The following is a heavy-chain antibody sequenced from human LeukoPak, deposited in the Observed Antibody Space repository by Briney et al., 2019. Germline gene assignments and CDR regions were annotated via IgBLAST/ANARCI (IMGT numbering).Heavy chain of an antibody. Sequence: ASVTVSCKASGYTFTGYYIHWVRQAPGQGLEWLGWINPNSGGINSAQKFQGRVTMTRDTSISTAYMELSRLRSDDTAVYYCARTATLFGYFDYWGQGTLVTVSS. V-gene: IGHV1-2*02. CDR1: GYTFTGYY. J-gene: IGHJ4*02. CDR2: INPNSGGI. CDR3: ARTATLFGYFDY. D-gene: IGHD6-25*01.